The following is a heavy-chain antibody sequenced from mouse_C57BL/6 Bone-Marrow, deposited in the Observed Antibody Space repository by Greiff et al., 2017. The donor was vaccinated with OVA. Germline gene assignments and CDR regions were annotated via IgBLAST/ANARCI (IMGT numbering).Heavy chain of an antibody. CDR3: ACGNEKDAKDY. Sequence: EVQLVESGGGLVQPGESLKISCESNEYEFPSHDMSWVRKTPEKRLELVAAINSDGGSTYYPDTMERRFIITRDNTKKTLYMQISSLRSEDTALYYYACGNEKDAKDYWGQGTAVTVSS. J-gene: IGHJ4*01. V-gene: IGHV5-2*01. CDR2: INSDGGST. CDR1: EYEFPSHD.